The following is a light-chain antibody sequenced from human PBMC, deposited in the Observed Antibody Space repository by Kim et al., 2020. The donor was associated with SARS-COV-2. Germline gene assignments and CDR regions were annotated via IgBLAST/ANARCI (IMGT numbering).Light chain of an antibody. CDR3: QLCESSSDHSV. J-gene: IGLJ2*01. CDR2: YDS. Sequence: SYELTQPPSVSVAPGKTARITCGENNIGSKSVHWYQQKPGQAPEVVIYYDSDRPSGIPERFSGSNTGNTATLTISRDEAGDEADYNCQLCESSSDHSVF. V-gene: IGLV3-21*01. CDR1: NIGSKS.